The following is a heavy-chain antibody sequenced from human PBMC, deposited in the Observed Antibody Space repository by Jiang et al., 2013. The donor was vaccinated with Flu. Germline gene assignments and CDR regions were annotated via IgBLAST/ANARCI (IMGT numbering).Heavy chain of an antibody. CDR1: GGTFSTYG. Sequence: KPGSSVKVSCRTFGGTFSTYGITWVRQAPGQGLEWLGGTIPILDTTNYAQKFKGRVTFTADRSTNIAYMELSSLRSDDTAVYYCARDSLHYDFSTGSRVPNWFDPWGQGTLVTVSS. V-gene: IGHV1-69*10. D-gene: IGHD3-3*01. J-gene: IGHJ5*02. CDR2: TIPILDTT. CDR3: ARDSLHYDFSTGSRVPNWFDP.